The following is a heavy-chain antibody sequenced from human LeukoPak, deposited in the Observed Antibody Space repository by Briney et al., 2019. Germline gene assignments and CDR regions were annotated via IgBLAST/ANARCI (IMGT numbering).Heavy chain of an antibody. J-gene: IGHJ4*02. Sequence: GGSLRLSCAASGFTFSNYWMSWVRQAPGKGLEWVANIRQDGSEKYYVDSMRGRFTISRDNAKNSLYLQMSSLRAEDTAVYYCARSAAGLDYWGQGTLVTVSS. D-gene: IGHD6-13*01. CDR2: IRQDGSEK. CDR3: ARSAAGLDY. CDR1: GFTFSNYW. V-gene: IGHV3-7*01.